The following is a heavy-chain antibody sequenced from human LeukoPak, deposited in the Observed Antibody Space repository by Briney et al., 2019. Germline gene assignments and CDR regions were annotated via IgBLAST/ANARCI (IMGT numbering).Heavy chain of an antibody. Sequence: PGGSLRLSCAASGFTFSSYAMNWVRQAPVKGLEWVSGISGSGRDTYYADSVKGRFTISRDNSKNTLYLQMNSLRADDTAVYYCATNYYDSSGYFPDFVYWGQGALVSVSS. CDR1: GFTFSSYA. CDR2: ISGSGRDT. J-gene: IGHJ4*02. CDR3: ATNYYDSSGYFPDFVY. V-gene: IGHV3-23*01. D-gene: IGHD3-22*01.